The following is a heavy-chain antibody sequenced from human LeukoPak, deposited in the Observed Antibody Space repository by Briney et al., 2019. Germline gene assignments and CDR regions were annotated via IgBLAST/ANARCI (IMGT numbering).Heavy chain of an antibody. Sequence: GASVKVSCKASGYTFTGYYMHWVRQAPGQGLEWMGWINPNSGGTNYAQKFQGRVTMTRGTSISTAYMELSRLRSDDTAVYYCARVGIGSSWYVVDVWGQGTTVTVSS. CDR3: ARVGIGSSWYVVDV. V-gene: IGHV1-2*02. D-gene: IGHD6-13*01. J-gene: IGHJ6*02. CDR2: INPNSGGT. CDR1: GYTFTGYY.